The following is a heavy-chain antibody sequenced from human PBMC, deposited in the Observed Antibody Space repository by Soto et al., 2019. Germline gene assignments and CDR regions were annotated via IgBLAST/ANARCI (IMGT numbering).Heavy chain of an antibody. CDR3: ARGGSVGRYYDFWSGYYTYDY. D-gene: IGHD3-3*01. CDR2: IIPIFGTA. V-gene: IGHV1-69*01. J-gene: IGHJ4*02. Sequence: QVQLVQSGAEVKKPGSSVKVSCKASGGTFSSYAISWVRQAPGQGLEWMGGIIPIFGTANYAQKFQGRVTITADESTSTAYMELSSLRSEDTAVYYCARGGSVGRYYDFWSGYYTYDYWGQGTLFTVSS. CDR1: GGTFSSYA.